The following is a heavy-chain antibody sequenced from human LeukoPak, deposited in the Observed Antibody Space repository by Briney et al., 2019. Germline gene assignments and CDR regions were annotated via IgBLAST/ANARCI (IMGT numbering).Heavy chain of an antibody. V-gene: IGHV3-15*01. CDR2: KSKTDGGTT. D-gene: IGHD1-26*01. CDR3: TSGWQLIDF. Sequence: GGSLRLSCAASGFTFSDAWMSWVRPAPGKGLEWVGRKSKTDGGTTDYAAPVKGKFTISRDDSKNTLYLQMNSLKTEDTAVYYCTSGWQLIDFWGQGTLVTVSS. J-gene: IGHJ4*02. CDR1: GFTFSDAW.